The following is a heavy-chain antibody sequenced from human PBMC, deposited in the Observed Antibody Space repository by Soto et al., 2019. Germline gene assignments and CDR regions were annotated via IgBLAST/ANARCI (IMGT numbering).Heavy chain of an antibody. D-gene: IGHD4-17*01. J-gene: IGHJ4*02. CDR3: VKDLHSDYAARYDFDY. V-gene: IGHV3-64D*06. CDR2: ISSNGGST. Sequence: PGGSLRLSCSVSGFTFRSYALHWVRQAPGKGLEPVSAISSNGGSTYYADSVKGRFTISRDNSKKTLYLQMSSLRVEDTAVYYCVKDLHSDYAARYDFDYWGQGT. CDR1: GFTFRSYA.